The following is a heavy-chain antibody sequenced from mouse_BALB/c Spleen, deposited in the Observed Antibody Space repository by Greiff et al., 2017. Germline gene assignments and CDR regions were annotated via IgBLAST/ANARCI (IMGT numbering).Heavy chain of an antibody. CDR1: GFTFSNYW. J-gene: IGHJ3*01. D-gene: IGHD2-12*01. Sequence: EVKLEESGGGLVQPGGSMKLSCVASGFTFSNYWMNWVRQSPEKGLEWVAEIRLKSNNYATHYAESVKGRFTISRDDSKSSVYLQMNNLRAEDTGIYYCTRHYMGTWFADWGQGTLVTVSA. V-gene: IGHV6-6*02. CDR3: TRHYMGTWFAD. CDR2: IRLKSNNYAT.